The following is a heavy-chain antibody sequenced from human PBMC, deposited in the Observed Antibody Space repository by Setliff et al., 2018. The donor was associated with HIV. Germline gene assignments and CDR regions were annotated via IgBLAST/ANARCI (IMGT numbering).Heavy chain of an antibody. D-gene: IGHD2-8*01. CDR2: IKQDGSEK. V-gene: IGHV3-7*01. Sequence: PGGSLRLSCAASGFTFSSYWMSWVRQAPGKGLEWVANIKQDGSEKYYGDSVKGRFTIFRDDANNSLHLQMNRLRAEDTAVYYCARDSYCTSGACYVRKAYYAMDVWGQGTTVTVSS. CDR3: ARDSYCTSGACYVRKAYYAMDV. J-gene: IGHJ6*02. CDR1: GFTFSSYW.